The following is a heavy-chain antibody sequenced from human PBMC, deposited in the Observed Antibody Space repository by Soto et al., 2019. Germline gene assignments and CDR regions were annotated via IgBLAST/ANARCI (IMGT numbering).Heavy chain of an antibody. J-gene: IGHJ3*02. CDR2: IYSGGST. Sequence: GGSLRLSCAASGFTVSSNYMIWVRQAPGKGLEWVSVIYSGGSTYYADSVKGRFTISRDNSKNTLYLQMNSLRAEDTAVYYCARRGVAARDAFDIWGQGAMVTVSS. CDR3: ARRGVAARDAFDI. D-gene: IGHD6-6*01. V-gene: IGHV3-66*01. CDR1: GFTVSSNY.